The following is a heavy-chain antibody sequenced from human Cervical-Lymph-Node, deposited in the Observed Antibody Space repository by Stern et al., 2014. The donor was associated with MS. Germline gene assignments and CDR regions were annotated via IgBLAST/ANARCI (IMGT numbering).Heavy chain of an antibody. D-gene: IGHD1-26*01. CDR3: ARGELKEELVRGMDV. J-gene: IGHJ6*02. Sequence: VQLVQSGAEVKKPGSSVKVSCKASGGTFSSYAISWVRQAPGQGLEWLGGIIPIFGTANYAQKVPGRVTLTSDESTSTAYMELSSLRSEDTAVYYCARGELKEELVRGMDVWGQGTTVTVSS. CDR2: IIPIFGTA. V-gene: IGHV1-69*01. CDR1: GGTFSSYA.